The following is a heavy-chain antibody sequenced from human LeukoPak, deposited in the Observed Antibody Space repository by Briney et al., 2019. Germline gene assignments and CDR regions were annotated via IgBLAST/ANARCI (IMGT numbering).Heavy chain of an antibody. CDR2: IWYDGSNK. V-gene: IGHV3-33*08. D-gene: IGHD6-6*01. Sequence: SGGSLRLSCAASGFTFRSYWLSWVRQAPGKGLEWVAVIWYDGSNKYYADSVKGRFTISRDNSKNTLYLQMNSLRAEDTAVYYCATFEYSSSVKGPEYYGMDVWGQGTTVTVSS. J-gene: IGHJ6*02. CDR3: ATFEYSSSVKGPEYYGMDV. CDR1: GFTFRSYW.